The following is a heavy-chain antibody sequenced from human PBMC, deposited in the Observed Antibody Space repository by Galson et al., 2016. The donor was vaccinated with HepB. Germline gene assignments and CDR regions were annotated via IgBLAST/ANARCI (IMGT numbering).Heavy chain of an antibody. V-gene: IGHV1-69*01. CDR3: ARDRYYDSSGPNDAFDI. D-gene: IGHD3-22*01. Sequence: SCKASGGTFSSYGISWVRQAPGQGFEWMGGIIPIFGTTNYAQKFQDRVTITANESTSTAYMELSSLRSEDTAVYYCARDRYYDSSGPNDAFDIWGQGTMVTVSS. CDR1: GGTFSSYG. J-gene: IGHJ3*02. CDR2: IIPIFGTT.